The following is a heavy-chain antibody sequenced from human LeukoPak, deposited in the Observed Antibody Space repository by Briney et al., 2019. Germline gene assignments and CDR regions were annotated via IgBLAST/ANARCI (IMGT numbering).Heavy chain of an antibody. V-gene: IGHV5-51*01. CDR1: GYSFTSYW. CDR3: ARDGYCSSTSCPYFDY. J-gene: IGHJ4*02. CDR2: VYPGDSDT. D-gene: IGHD2-2*01. Sequence: GESLKISCKGSGYSFTSYWIGWVRQMPGKGLEWMGIVYPGDSDTRYSPSFQGQVTISADKSISTAYLQWSSLKASDTAMYYCARDGYCSSTSCPYFDYWGQGTLVTVSS.